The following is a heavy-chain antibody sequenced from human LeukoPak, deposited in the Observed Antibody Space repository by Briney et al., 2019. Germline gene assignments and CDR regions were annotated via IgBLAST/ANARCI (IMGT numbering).Heavy chain of an antibody. CDR2: INPSGGST. CDR1: GYTFTSYY. Sequence: GASVKVSCKASGYTFTSYYMHWVRQAPGQGLEWMGIINPSGGSTSYAQKFQGRVTMTRDTSTRTVYMELSSLRSEDTAVYCCARAYADYVPFDYWGQGTLVTVSS. CDR3: ARAYADYVPFDY. J-gene: IGHJ4*02. V-gene: IGHV1-46*01. D-gene: IGHD4-17*01.